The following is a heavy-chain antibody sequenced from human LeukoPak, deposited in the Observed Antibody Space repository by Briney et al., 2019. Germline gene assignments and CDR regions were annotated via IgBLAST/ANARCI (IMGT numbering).Heavy chain of an antibody. CDR2: ISYDGSNK. Sequence: GRSLRLSCAASGFTFSSYAMHWVRQAPGKGLEWVAVISYDGSNKYYADSVKGRFTISRDNSKNTLYLQMNSLRAEDTAVYYCARDLGYSSSWRGGDAFDIWGQGTMVTVSS. CDR1: GFTFSSYA. D-gene: IGHD6-13*01. CDR3: ARDLGYSSSWRGGDAFDI. V-gene: IGHV3-30*04. J-gene: IGHJ3*02.